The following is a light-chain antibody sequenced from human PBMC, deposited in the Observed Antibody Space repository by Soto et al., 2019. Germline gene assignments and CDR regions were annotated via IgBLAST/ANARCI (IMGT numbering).Light chain of an antibody. CDR3: SSYAGSDNLYV. CDR2: EVN. CDR1: SSDVGGYHY. V-gene: IGLV2-8*01. J-gene: IGLJ1*01. Sequence: QSVLTQPRSVSGSPGQSVTISCTGTSSDVGGYHYVSWYQQHPGKAPKLIIYEVNERPSGVPDRFSGSKSGNTASLTVSGLQADDEADYYCSSYAGSDNLYVFGTGTKLTVL.